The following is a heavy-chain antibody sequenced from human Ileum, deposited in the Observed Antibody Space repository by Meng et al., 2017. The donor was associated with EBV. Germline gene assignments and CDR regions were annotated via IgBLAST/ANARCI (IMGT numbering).Heavy chain of an antibody. V-gene: IGHV1-46*02. CDR2: IDPKSGSA. Sequence: QGLVGEAWAGGKNPEASIKVSCNASGNNFNNQHNHWVRQAPGQGFEWLGIIDPKSGSASYAQKFQDRVTLTRDTSTSTVHMELSSLRSDDTAVYYCARDRDIYLTYYFDFWGPGTLVTVSS. CDR3: ARDRDIYLTYYFDF. CDR1: GNNFNNQH. J-gene: IGHJ4*02. D-gene: IGHD2-21*01.